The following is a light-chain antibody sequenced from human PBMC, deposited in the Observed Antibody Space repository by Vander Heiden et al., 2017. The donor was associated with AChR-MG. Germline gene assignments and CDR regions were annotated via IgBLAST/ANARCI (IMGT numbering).Light chain of an antibody. J-gene: IGLJ2*01. Sequence: SAVLTQPPSVLVAPGQTARITCGGNNIGSESVHWYQQKPGQAPMLVIFDDSDRAPGIPERISGSKTGNTATLTISRVEAGDEADYYCHIWDSSSDHVLFGGGTKLTAL. CDR3: HIWDSSSDHVL. CDR2: DDS. CDR1: NIGSES. V-gene: IGLV3-21*02.